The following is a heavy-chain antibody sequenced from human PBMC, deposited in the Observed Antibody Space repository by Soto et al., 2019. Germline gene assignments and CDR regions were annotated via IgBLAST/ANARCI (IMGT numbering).Heavy chain of an antibody. J-gene: IGHJ6*02. D-gene: IGHD2-15*01. CDR3: ARDATSRWTDYYYYGMDV. Sequence: HPXESLRLSCAASGFTFSSYSMNWVRQAPGKGLEWVSYISSSSSTIYYADSVKGRFTISRDNAKNSLYLQMNSLRDEDTAVYYCARDATSRWTDYYYYGMDVWGQGTTVTVSS. CDR2: ISSSSSTI. CDR1: GFTFSSYS. V-gene: IGHV3-48*02.